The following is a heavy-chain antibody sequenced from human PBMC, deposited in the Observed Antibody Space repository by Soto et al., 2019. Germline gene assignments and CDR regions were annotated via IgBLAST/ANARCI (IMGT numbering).Heavy chain of an antibody. Sequence: PSETLSLTCAVSGGSISSSNWWSWVRQPPGKGLEWIGEIYHSGSTNYNPSLKSRVTISVDKSMNQFSLKLSSVTAADTAVYYCARDRAAVAGTEVGFDYWGQGTLVTVSS. J-gene: IGHJ4*02. CDR1: GGSISSSNW. CDR3: ARDRAAVAGTEVGFDY. V-gene: IGHV4-4*02. D-gene: IGHD6-19*01. CDR2: IYHSGST.